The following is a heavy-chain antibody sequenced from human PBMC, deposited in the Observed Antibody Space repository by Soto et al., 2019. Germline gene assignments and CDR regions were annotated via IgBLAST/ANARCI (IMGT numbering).Heavy chain of an antibody. CDR3: ARGGNGDNVGYWYFDL. J-gene: IGHJ2*01. CDR2: INPGGVST. V-gene: IGHV1-46*01. CDR1: GYTFTTYY. D-gene: IGHD4-17*01. Sequence: QVQLVQSGAEVKKPGASVEVSCKASGYTFTTYYIHWVRHAPGQGLEWMGVINPGGVSTKYAQKFHDRVPMTSDTSTSTVYMDLSSLRSEDTAVYFCARGGNGDNVGYWYFDLWGRGTLVTVSP.